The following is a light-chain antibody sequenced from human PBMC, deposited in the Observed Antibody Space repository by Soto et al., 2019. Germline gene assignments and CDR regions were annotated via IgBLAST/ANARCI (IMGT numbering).Light chain of an antibody. CDR3: SSYRTGAQFV. J-gene: IGLJ1*01. CDR1: SSDVGGYNY. Sequence: QSLRSPPAPLSGSPGKCIAISCTGTSSDVGGYNYVSWYQQLPGKAPKLLISEVSNRPSGGSHRFSRSKSGNTASLTISGLQAEDEADYYCSSYRTGAQFVFGTGTKVTAL. CDR2: EVS. V-gene: IGLV2-14*01.